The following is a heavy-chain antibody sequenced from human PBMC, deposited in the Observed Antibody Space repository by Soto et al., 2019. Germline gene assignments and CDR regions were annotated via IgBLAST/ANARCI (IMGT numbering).Heavy chain of an antibody. D-gene: IGHD3-22*01. V-gene: IGHV3-15*07. CDR1: GFTFSNAW. J-gene: IGHJ3*02. CDR3: TTDRSEYYDSSGSDAFDI. Sequence: GGSLRLSCAASGFTFSNAWMNWVRQAPGKGLEWVGRIKSKTDGGTTDYAAPVKGRFTISRDDSKNTLYLQMNSLKTEDTAVYYCTTDRSEYYDSSGSDAFDIWGQGTMVTVSS. CDR2: IKSKTDGGTT.